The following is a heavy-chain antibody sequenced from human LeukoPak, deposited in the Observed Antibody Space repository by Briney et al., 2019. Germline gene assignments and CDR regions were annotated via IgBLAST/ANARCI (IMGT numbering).Heavy chain of an antibody. J-gene: IGHJ3*01. D-gene: IGHD2-21*02. CDR1: GFTFSSFL. Sequence: PGGSLRLSCSASGFTFSSFLMRWVRQAPGKGLEWVAVISSDGDDKYYADSVKGRFRISRDNSKKTLFLQMNGLRTEDTAVYHCHFVAVTARSPPDAFDVWGQGTLVTVAS. CDR3: HFVAVTARSPPDAFDV. V-gene: IGHV3-30*01. CDR2: ISSDGDDK.